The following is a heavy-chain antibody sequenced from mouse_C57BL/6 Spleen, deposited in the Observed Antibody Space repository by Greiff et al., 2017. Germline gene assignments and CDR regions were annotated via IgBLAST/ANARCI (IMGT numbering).Heavy chain of an antibody. J-gene: IGHJ4*01. CDR2: IYPGSGST. D-gene: IGHD5-1-1*01. CDR3: ARDTNPYYYAMDY. V-gene: IGHV1-55*01. Sequence: QVQLQQPGAELVKPGASVKMSCKASGYTFTSYWITWVKQRPGQGLEWIGDIYPGSGSTNYNEKFKSKATLTVDTSSSTAYMQLSSLTYEDSAVYYCARDTNPYYYAMDYWGQGTSVTVSS. CDR1: GYTFTSYW.